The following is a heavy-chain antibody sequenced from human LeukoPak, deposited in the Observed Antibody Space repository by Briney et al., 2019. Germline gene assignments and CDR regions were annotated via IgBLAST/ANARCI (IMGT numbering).Heavy chain of an antibody. CDR3: ARSDTHHIHSSSWHFDY. Sequence: SETLSLTCSVSGGSIGTNYWSWIRQVPGKGLEWIGYSSYSGSSDYNPSLKSRVTISVDTSKTQFSLYLDSVTAADTAVYYCARSDTHHIHSSSWHFDYWGQGTLVTVSS. CDR1: GGSIGTNY. D-gene: IGHD6-13*01. V-gene: IGHV4-59*01. J-gene: IGHJ4*02. CDR2: SSYSGSS.